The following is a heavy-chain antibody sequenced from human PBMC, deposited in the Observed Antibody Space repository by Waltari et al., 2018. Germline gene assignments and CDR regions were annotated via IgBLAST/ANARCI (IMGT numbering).Heavy chain of an antibody. CDR2: INSNTGGT. J-gene: IGHJ6*03. Sequence: QVQLVQSGAEVKNPGASVKVSCQASGYNFNGHYIHWVRQAPGQGLEWLGWINSNTGGTTYAPKFQGRVTMTRAASITTVYMELSSLRSDDTAVYYCARDGSGSYWYYMDVWGKGTTVTISS. V-gene: IGHV1-2*02. CDR3: ARDGSGSYWYYMDV. CDR1: GYNFNGHY. D-gene: IGHD3-10*01.